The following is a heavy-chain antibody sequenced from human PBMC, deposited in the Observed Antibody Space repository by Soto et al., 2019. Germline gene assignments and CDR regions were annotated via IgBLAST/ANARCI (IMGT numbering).Heavy chain of an antibody. Sequence: PGGSLRLSCAASGFTFSNYAISWVRQAPGKGLEWVSAISGRGGGTYFADSVKGRFSISRDDSKNTVFLQMNSLRADDTATYYCARDELGRDHWSFSVVWGQGSLVTVSS. J-gene: IGHJ4*02. CDR3: ARDELGRDHWSFSVV. V-gene: IGHV3-23*01. CDR2: ISGRGGGT. CDR1: GFTFSNYA. D-gene: IGHD3-16*01.